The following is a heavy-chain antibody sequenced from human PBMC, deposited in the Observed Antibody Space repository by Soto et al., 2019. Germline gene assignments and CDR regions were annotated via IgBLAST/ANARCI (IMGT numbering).Heavy chain of an antibody. V-gene: IGHV4-61*01. J-gene: IGHJ4*02. CDR2: IYYSGST. CDR3: ARTGWNYPLDY. CDR1: GGSVSSGSYY. Sequence: QVQLQESGPGLVKPSETLSLTCTVSGGSVSSGSYYWSWIRQPPGKGLEWIGYIYYSGSTNYNPSLKSRFTISRDTAKNQFSLKLNSVTAADTAVYYCARTGWNYPLDYWGQGTLVTVSS. D-gene: IGHD1-7*01.